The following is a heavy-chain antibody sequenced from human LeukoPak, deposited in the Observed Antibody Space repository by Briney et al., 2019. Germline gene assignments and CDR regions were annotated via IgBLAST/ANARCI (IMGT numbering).Heavy chain of an antibody. D-gene: IGHD3-16*02. CDR3: ARHPRFYDDVWGSYRPNWFDP. CDR1: GFTFSNY. Sequence: GSLRLSCAASGFTFSNYWSWIRQPPGKGLEWIGVINYSGSTNYNPSLKSRVTISVDTSKNQFSLKLSSVTAADTAVYYCARHPRFYDDVWGSYRPNWFDPWGQGTLVTVSS. CDR2: INYSGST. V-gene: IGHV4-34*01. J-gene: IGHJ5*02.